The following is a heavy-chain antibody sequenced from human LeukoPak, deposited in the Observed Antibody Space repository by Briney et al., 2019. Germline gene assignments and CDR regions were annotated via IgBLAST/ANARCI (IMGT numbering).Heavy chain of an antibody. D-gene: IGHD2-15*01. CDR2: IYYSGST. CDR1: GGSISSSSYY. Sequence: PSETLSLTCTVSGGSISSSSYYWGWIRQPPGKGLEWIGSIYYSGSTYYNPSLKSRVTISVDTSKNQFSLKLSSVTAADTAVYYCASLTPSYCSGGSCYDDYWGQGTLVTVSS. J-gene: IGHJ4*02. CDR3: ASLTPSYCSGGSCYDDY. V-gene: IGHV4-39*01.